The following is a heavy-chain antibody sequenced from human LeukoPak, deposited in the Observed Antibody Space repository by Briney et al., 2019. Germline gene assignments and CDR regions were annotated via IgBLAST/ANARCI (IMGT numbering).Heavy chain of an antibody. CDR2: IYYSGST. CDR3: ARHSGYSSSWYYYGMDV. D-gene: IGHD6-13*01. J-gene: IGHJ6*02. V-gene: IGHV4-59*08. Sequence: SETRSLTCTVSGGSISNYYWSWIRQPPGKRLEWIGYIYYSGSTNYNPSLKSRVTISVDTSKNQFSLKLSSVTAADTAVYYCARHSGYSSSWYYYGMDVWGQGTTVTVSS. CDR1: GGSISNYY.